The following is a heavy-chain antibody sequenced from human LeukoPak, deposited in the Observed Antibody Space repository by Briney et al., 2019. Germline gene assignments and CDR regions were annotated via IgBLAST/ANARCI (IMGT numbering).Heavy chain of an antibody. Sequence: PGRSLRLSCAASGFTFSSYAMSWVRQAPGKGLEWVSAISGSGGSTYYADSVKGRFTISRDNSKNTLYLQMNSLRAEDTAVYYCAREYYSSSWYGEYFQHWGQGTLVTVSS. J-gene: IGHJ1*01. CDR2: ISGSGGST. CDR3: AREYYSSSWYGEYFQH. CDR1: GFTFSSYA. V-gene: IGHV3-23*01. D-gene: IGHD6-13*01.